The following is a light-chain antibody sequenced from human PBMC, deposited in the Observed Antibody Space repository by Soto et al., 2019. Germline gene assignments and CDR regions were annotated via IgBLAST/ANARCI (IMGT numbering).Light chain of an antibody. J-gene: IGKJ2*01. CDR3: QQRSTWLYT. Sequence: EILLAQSPATLSLSPGERATLSCKASQDVSIFLAWYQQKPGQAPRLLIHDASNRATGVPARFSGSGSWRDFTLTITSLEPEDFAVYYCQQRSTWLYTFGQGTKL. V-gene: IGKV3-11*02. CDR1: QDVSIF. CDR2: DAS.